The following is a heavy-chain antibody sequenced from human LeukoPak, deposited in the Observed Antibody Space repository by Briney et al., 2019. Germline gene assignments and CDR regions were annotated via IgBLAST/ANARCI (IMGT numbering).Heavy chain of an antibody. CDR1: GGSISSSSYY. CDR3: ARPHFIGYCISTSCSDY. V-gene: IGHV4-39*01. CDR2: IYYSGST. J-gene: IGHJ4*02. Sequence: PSETLSLTCTVSGGSISSSSYYWGWIRQPPGKGLEWIGSIYYSGSTYYNPSLKSRVTISVDTSKNQFSLKLSSVTAADTAVYYCARPHFIGYCISTSCSDYWGQGTLVTVSS. D-gene: IGHD2-2*01.